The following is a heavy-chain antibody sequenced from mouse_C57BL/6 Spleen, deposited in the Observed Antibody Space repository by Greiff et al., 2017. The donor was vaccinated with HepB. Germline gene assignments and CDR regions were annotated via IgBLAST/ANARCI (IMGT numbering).Heavy chain of an antibody. V-gene: IGHV14-4*01. CDR2: IDPENGDT. CDR3: TTGGGSVSDY. D-gene: IGHD1-1*01. J-gene: IGHJ4*01. Sequence: VQLQQSGAELVRPGASVKLSCTASGFNIKDDYMHWVKQRPEQGLEWIGWIDPENGDTEYASKFQGKATITADTSSNTAYLQLSSLTPEDTAVYYCTTGGGSVSDYWGQGTSVTVSS. CDR1: GFNIKDDY.